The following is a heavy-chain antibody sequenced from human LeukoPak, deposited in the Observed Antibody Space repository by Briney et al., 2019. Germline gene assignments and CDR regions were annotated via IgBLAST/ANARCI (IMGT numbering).Heavy chain of an antibody. D-gene: IGHD2-15*01. J-gene: IGHJ5*01. Sequence: SETLSLTCTVSGGSISSSSYYWGWIRQPPGKGLEWIGSIYYSGSTYYNPSLKSRVTISVDTSKNQLSLKLSSVTAADTAVDYRGGGGRWVPGRFDSTRNRFDPLGQGTLVTVSS. V-gene: IGHV4-39*07. CDR1: GGSISSSSYY. CDR2: IYYSGST. CDR3: GGGGRWVPGRFDSTRNRFDP.